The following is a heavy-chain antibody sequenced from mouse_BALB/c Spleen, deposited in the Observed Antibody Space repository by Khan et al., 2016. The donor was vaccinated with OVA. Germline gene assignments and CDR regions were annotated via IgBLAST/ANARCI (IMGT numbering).Heavy chain of an antibody. CDR2: ISSGGHYT. CDR3: ARSSVDYYGMDY. J-gene: IGHJ4*01. V-gene: IGHV5-9-3*01. Sequence: EVELVESGGGVVKPGGSLKLSCSASGFTFSSFAMSWVRQTPEKRLEWVATISSGGHYTFYPDSVKGRFTISSDNARHTLYLQMSSLRSEDTAMYYCARSSVDYYGMDYWGQGTSVTVSS. CDR1: GFTFSSFA.